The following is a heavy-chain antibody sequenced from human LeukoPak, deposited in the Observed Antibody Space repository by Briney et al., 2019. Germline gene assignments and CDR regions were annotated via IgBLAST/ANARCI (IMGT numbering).Heavy chain of an antibody. CDR1: GYTFTGYY. Sequence: ASVKVSCKASGYTFTGYYMHWVRQAPRQGLEWMGWINPNSGGTNYAQKFQGKVTITRDTSISTAYMELSRLRSDDTAVYYCARDPGSRGPRGGFDPWGQGTLVTVSS. CDR2: INPNSGGT. D-gene: IGHD6-13*01. V-gene: IGHV1-2*02. CDR3: ARDPGSRGPRGGFDP. J-gene: IGHJ5*02.